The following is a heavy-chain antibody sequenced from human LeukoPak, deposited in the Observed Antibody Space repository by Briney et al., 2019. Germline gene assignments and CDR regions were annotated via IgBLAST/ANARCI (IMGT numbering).Heavy chain of an antibody. CDR1: GFTFNNYA. J-gene: IGHJ4*02. D-gene: IGHD3-22*01. Sequence: GGSLRLSCAASGFTFNNYAMGWVRQAPGKGLEWVSAISGSGGSTYYADSVKGRFTISRDNSKNTLYLQMNSLRAEDTAVYYCAKEVVVVITTPTEAGFDYWGQGTLVTVSP. V-gene: IGHV3-23*01. CDR3: AKEVVVVITTPTEAGFDY. CDR2: ISGSGGST.